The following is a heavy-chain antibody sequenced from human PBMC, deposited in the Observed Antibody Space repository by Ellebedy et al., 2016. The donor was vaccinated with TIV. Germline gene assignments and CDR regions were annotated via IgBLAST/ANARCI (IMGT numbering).Heavy chain of an antibody. D-gene: IGHD1-26*01. CDR3: ARDRNPRGSYYAPREFDY. CDR2: INAGNGNT. CDR1: GYTFTSYA. J-gene: IGHJ4*02. Sequence: ASVKVSXXASGYTFTSYAMHWVRQAPGQRLEWMGWINAGNGNTKYSQKFQGRVTITRDTSASTAYMELSSLRSEDTAVYYCARDRNPRGSYYAPREFDYWGQGTLVTVSS. V-gene: IGHV1-3*01.